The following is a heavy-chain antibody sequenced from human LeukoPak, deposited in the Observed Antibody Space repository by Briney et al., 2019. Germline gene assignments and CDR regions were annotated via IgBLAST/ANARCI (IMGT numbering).Heavy chain of an antibody. V-gene: IGHV3-48*01. CDR2: ITSSGNTT. CDR1: GFTFSSDS. CDR3: ARVLGAPI. J-gene: IGHJ3*02. Sequence: SGGSLRLSCAASGFTFSSDSMNWVRQAPGKGLEWVSHITSSGNTTYYAAPVNGRFTISKANAKNSLYMQMNSLRADGKAVYDSARVLGAPIWGQGTMVTVSS. D-gene: IGHD2-15*01.